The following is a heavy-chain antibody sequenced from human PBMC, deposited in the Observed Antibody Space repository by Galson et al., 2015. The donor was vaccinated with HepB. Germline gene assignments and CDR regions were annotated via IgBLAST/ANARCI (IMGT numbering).Heavy chain of an antibody. V-gene: IGHV3-9*01. D-gene: IGHD4-11*01. J-gene: IGHJ6*04. Sequence: SLRLSCAASGFTFDDYAMHWVRQAPGKGLEWVSGISWNSGSIGYADSVKGRFTISRDNAKNSLYLQMNSLRAEDTALYYCAKDLFPYSNYPLMDVWGKGTTVTVSS. CDR2: ISWNSGSI. CDR1: GFTFDDYA. CDR3: AKDLFPYSNYPLMDV.